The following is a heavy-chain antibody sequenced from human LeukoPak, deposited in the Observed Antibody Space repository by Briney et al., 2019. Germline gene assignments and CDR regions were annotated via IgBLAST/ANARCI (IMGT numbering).Heavy chain of an antibody. Sequence: PSETLSLTCTVSGGSVSTINSYWGWIRQPPGKGLEWIGNVYYSGRANYSPSLRSRVTMSVDTSKNRLSLKMTSVTAADTAVYFCARLRKGRYFDYFFEKWGQGTLVTVSS. CDR2: VYYSGRA. D-gene: IGHD3-9*01. CDR3: ARLRKGRYFDYFFEK. CDR1: GGSVSTINSY. V-gene: IGHV4-39*02. J-gene: IGHJ4*02.